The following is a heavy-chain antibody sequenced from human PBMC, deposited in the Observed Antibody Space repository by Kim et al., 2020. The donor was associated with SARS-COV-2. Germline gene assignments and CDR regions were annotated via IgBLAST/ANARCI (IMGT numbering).Heavy chain of an antibody. CDR3: ASTGEYCSGGSCPPDY. J-gene: IGHJ4*02. CDR1: GFTFSDYY. V-gene: IGHV3-11*06. Sequence: GGSLRLSCAASGFTFSDYYMSWIRQAPGKGLEWVSYISSSSSYTNYADSVKGRFTISRDNAKNSLYLQMNSLRAEDTAVYYCASTGEYCSGGSCPPDYWGQGTLVTVSS. D-gene: IGHD2-15*01. CDR2: ISSSSSYT.